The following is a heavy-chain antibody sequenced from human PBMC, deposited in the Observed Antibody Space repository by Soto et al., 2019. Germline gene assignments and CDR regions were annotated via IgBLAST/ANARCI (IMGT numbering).Heavy chain of an antibody. CDR3: ARRYGWLYFDY. D-gene: IGHD3-10*01. CDR1: GDSISSSNYF. Sequence: SETLSLTCTVSGDSISSSNYFWGWIRQPPGKGLEWIGTIFYSGSTYYKPSLKSRVTISVDTSKNQFSLKLTSVTAADTALYYCARRYGWLYFDYWGQG. J-gene: IGHJ4*02. V-gene: IGHV4-39*01. CDR2: IFYSGST.